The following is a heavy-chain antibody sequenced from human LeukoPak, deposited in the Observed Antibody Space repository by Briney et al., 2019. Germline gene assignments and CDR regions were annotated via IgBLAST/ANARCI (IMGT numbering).Heavy chain of an antibody. CDR3: VRLRYTYGKNFDC. CDR2: IQQDGSEK. D-gene: IGHD5-18*01. V-gene: IGHV3-7*01. CDR1: GFTFKGYW. J-gene: IGHJ4*02. Sequence: GGSLSLSCAASGFTFKGYWMSWVRQAPGKGLEWVANIQQDGSEKKYVDSVKGRFTISRDNAKNSLYLQMDSLRAEDTAVYYCVRLRYTYGKNFDCWGQRTLVTVSS.